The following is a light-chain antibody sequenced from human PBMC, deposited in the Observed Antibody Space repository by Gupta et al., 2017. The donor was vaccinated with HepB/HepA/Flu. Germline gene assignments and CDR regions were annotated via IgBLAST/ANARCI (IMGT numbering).Light chain of an antibody. CDR2: EVS. V-gene: IGLV2-8*01. CDR3: SSYTGNNNFNDFYV. J-gene: IGLJ1*01. CDR1: SSDVGHYYF. Sequence: QSALTQPPSASGSPGQSVTISCTGTSSDVGHYYFVSWYQQHPGKAPKLVIYEVSKRPSGVPDRFSGSKSGNTASLTVSGLQADEEADDDVSSYTGNNNFNDFYVCGPGTKVTVL.